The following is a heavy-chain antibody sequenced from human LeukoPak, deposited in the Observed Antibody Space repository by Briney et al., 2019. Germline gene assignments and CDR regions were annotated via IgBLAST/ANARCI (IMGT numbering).Heavy chain of an antibody. CDR1: GGSISSGGYY. CDR2: IYYSGGT. Sequence: IPSETLSLTCTVSGGSISSGGYYWSWIRQHPGKGLEWIGYIYYSGGTYYNPSLKSRVTISVDTSKNQFSLKLSSVTAADTAVYYCARDFLYSSSSQWGQGTLVTVSS. V-gene: IGHV4-31*03. D-gene: IGHD6-6*01. J-gene: IGHJ4*02. CDR3: ARDFLYSSSSQ.